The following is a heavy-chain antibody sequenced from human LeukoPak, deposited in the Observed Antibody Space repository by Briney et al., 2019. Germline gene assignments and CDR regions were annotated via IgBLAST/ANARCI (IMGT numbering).Heavy chain of an antibody. J-gene: IGHJ6*02. CDR1: GFTFSTYG. Sequence: GGSLRLSCAASGFTFSTYGMHWLRLAPGKGPESVALIRHDGSETYHAESVKGRFTISRNDSKNTFYLQMNSLRAEDTAVYYCAKANRDHLSHYYGVDVWGQGTTVVVSS. D-gene: IGHD3-10*01. CDR3: AKANRDHLSHYYGVDV. V-gene: IGHV3-30*02. CDR2: IRHDGSET.